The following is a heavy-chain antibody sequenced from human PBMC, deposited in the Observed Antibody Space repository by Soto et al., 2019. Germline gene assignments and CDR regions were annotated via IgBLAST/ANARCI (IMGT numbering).Heavy chain of an antibody. Sequence: QVQLVESGGGVVQPGRSLRLSCAASGFTFSSYGMHWVRQAPGKGLEWVAVIWYDGSNKYYADSVKGRFTISRDNSKNTLYRQMNSLRAEDTAVYYCARRATSYSSGWYWFDPWGQGTLVTVSS. J-gene: IGHJ5*02. CDR3: ARRATSYSSGWYWFDP. V-gene: IGHV3-33*01. CDR2: IWYDGSNK. D-gene: IGHD6-19*01. CDR1: GFTFSSYG.